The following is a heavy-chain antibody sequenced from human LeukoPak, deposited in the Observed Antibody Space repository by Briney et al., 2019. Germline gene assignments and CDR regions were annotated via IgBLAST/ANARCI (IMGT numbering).Heavy chain of an antibody. CDR3: ARSGLSRFGF. CDR2: FSGSGGST. CDR1: GFTFSNYA. J-gene: IGHJ4*02. Sequence: GGSLRLSCAASGFTFSNYAMSWVRQAPGKGLEWVSAFSGSGGSTYYANSVKGRFTISRDNSKNTLYLEMNSLRAEDTAVYYCARSGLSRFGFWGQGTLVTVSS. V-gene: IGHV3-23*01. D-gene: IGHD2/OR15-2a*01.